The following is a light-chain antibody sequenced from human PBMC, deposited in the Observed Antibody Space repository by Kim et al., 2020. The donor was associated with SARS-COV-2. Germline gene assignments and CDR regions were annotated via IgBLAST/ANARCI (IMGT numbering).Light chain of an antibody. J-gene: IGLJ1*01. CDR2: QDT. CDR1: KLGDKF. CDR3: QAWDSSTAV. Sequence: SYELTQPPSVSVSPGQTASITCSGDKLGDKFASXYQQRPGQSTVLVIYQDTKRPSGIPDRFSGSNSGNTATLTISGTQAMDEADYYCQAWDSSTAVFGTG. V-gene: IGLV3-1*01.